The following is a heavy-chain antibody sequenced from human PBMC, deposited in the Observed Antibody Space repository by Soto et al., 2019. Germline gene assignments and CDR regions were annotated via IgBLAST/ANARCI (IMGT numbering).Heavy chain of an antibody. J-gene: IGHJ6*02. CDR1: GFTFSSYA. D-gene: IGHD1-1*01. V-gene: IGHV3-30-3*01. Sequence: GGSLRLSCAASGFTFSSYAMHWVRQAPGKGLEWVAVISYDGSNKYYADSVKGRFTISRDNSKNTLYLQMNSLRAEDTAVYYCARDAKNLDRYYYYGMDVWGQGTTVTVSS. CDR3: ARDAKNLDRYYYYGMDV. CDR2: ISYDGSNK.